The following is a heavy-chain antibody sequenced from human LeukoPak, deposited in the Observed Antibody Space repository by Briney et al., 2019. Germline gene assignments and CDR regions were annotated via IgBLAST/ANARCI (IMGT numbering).Heavy chain of an antibody. V-gene: IGHV4-31*03. CDR3: ARGGVVPAASRKVGWFDP. CDR1: GGSISSGGYY. CDR2: IYYSGST. D-gene: IGHD2-2*01. Sequence: TLSLTCTVSGGSISSGGYYWSWIRQHPGKGLEWIGYIYYSGSTYYNPSLKSRVTISVDTSKNQFSLKLSSVTAADTAVYYCARGGVVPAASRKVGWFDPWGQGTLVTVSS. J-gene: IGHJ5*02.